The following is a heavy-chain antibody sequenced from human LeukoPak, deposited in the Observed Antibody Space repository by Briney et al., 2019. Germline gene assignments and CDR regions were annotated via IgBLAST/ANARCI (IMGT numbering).Heavy chain of an antibody. CDR1: GYTFTSYD. J-gene: IGHJ4*02. Sequence: PVGSVKVSCKASGYTFTSYDINWVRQATGQGLEWMGWMNPNSGNTGYAQKFQGRVTITADKSTSTAYMELSSLRSEDTAVYYCASGDWSSDIVVVVAARSDYWGQGTLVTVSS. D-gene: IGHD2-15*01. CDR2: MNPNSGNT. V-gene: IGHV1-8*01. CDR3: ASGDWSSDIVVVVAARSDY.